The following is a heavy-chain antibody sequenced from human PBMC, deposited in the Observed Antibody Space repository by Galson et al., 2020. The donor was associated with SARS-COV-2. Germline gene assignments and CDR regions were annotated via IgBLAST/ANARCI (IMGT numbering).Heavy chain of an antibody. CDR3: ARHHCGGDCSYYYYYYGMDV. Sequence: SLTCTVSGGSISSYNWSWIRQPPGKGLEWIGYIYYSGSTNYNPSLKSRVTISVDTSKNQFSLKLSSVTAADTAVYYCARHHCGGDCSYYYYYYGMDVWGQGTTVTVSS. D-gene: IGHD2-21*02. CDR2: IYYSGST. V-gene: IGHV4-59*08. CDR1: GGSISSYN. J-gene: IGHJ6*02.